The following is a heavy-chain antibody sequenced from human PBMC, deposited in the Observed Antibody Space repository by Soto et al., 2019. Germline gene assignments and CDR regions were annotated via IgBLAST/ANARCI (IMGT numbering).Heavy chain of an antibody. J-gene: IGHJ6*02. Sequence: GASVKVSCKASGGTFSSYAISWVRQAPGQGLEWMGGIIPIFGTANYAQKFQGRVTITADESTSTAYMELSSLRSEDTAVYYCAREYCSGGSCYPEVYYYYYGMDVWGQGTTVTVSS. CDR1: GGTFSSYA. CDR3: AREYCSGGSCYPEVYYYYYGMDV. CDR2: IIPIFGTA. D-gene: IGHD2-15*01. V-gene: IGHV1-69*13.